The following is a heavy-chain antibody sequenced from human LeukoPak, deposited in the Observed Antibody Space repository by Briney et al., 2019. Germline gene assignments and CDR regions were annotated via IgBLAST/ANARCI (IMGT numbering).Heavy chain of an antibody. J-gene: IGHJ3*02. CDR3: ARGASGDTIFGVVIIPSTDAFDI. CDR2: ISSSSSTI. CDR1: GFTFSSYS. D-gene: IGHD3-3*01. Sequence: GGSLRLSCAASGFTFSSYSMNWVRQAPGKGLEWVSYISSSSSTIYYADSVKGRFTISRDNAKNSLYLQMNSLRAEDTAVYYCARGASGDTIFGVVIIPSTDAFDIWGQGTMVTVSS. V-gene: IGHV3-48*01.